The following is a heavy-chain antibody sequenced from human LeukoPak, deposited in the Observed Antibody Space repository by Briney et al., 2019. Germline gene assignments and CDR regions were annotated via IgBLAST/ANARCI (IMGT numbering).Heavy chain of an antibody. CDR3: ARHALRLAAADAFDP. Sequence: SETLSLTCAVYGGSFSGYYWSWIRQPPGKGLEWIGEINHSGRTNYNPSLKSRVTISVDMSKNQFSLKLSSVTAADTAVYYCARHALRLAAADAFDPWGQGTLVTVSS. D-gene: IGHD6-13*01. V-gene: IGHV4-34*01. CDR2: INHSGRT. J-gene: IGHJ5*02. CDR1: GGSFSGYY.